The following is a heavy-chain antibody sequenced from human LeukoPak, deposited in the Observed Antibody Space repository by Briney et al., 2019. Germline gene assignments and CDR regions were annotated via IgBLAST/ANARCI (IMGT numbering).Heavy chain of an antibody. V-gene: IGHV3-64D*06. CDR1: GFTFSSYA. Sequence: GGSLRRSCSASGFTFSSYAMHWVRRAPGKGLEYVSGISTNGGSTYYADSVKGRFTLSRDNSKNTLYLQMTSPRAEDTAVYYCVKHFDYWGQGTLVTVSS. CDR3: VKHFDY. CDR2: ISTNGGST. J-gene: IGHJ4*02.